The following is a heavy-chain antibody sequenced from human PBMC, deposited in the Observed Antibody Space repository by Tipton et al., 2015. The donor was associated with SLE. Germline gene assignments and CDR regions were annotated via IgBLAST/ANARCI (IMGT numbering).Heavy chain of an antibody. CDR2: SSHRGGT. Sequence: TLSLTCSVSGGTFSGYHWTWIRQPPGKGLEWIGESSHRGGTNYSPSLKSRVTISEDASKTQFSVKLSSVTAADTAVYYCARDPVTKDLYFDLWGRGALVTVSS. J-gene: IGHJ2*01. CDR1: GGTFSGYH. V-gene: IGHV4-34*01. D-gene: IGHD4-11*01. CDR3: ARDPVTKDLYFDL.